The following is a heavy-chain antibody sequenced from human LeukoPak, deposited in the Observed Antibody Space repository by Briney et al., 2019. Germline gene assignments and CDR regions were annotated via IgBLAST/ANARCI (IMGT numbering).Heavy chain of an antibody. J-gene: IGHJ4*02. CDR1: GGTFSSYA. CDR3: ARVDITMIVVAPLDY. CDR2: ISAYNGNT. D-gene: IGHD3-22*01. Sequence: ASVKVSCKASGGTFSSYAISWVRQAPGQGLEWMGWISAYNGNTNYAQKLQGRVTMTTDTSTSTAYMELRSLRSDDTAVYYCARVDITMIVVAPLDYWGQGTLVTVSS. V-gene: IGHV1-18*01.